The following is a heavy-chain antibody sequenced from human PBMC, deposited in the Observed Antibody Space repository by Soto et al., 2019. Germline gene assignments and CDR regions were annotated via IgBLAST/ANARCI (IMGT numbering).Heavy chain of an antibody. Sequence: VQLLESGGGLVQPGGSLRLSCAASGFTFSNYAMSWVRQAPGKGLEWVSAVSGSGGNTYYADSVQGRFTISRDNSKNMLILQMNSLRAEDTAVYYCAKLNLFVSAAAGRGPFDYWGQGTLVTVSS. D-gene: IGHD6-13*01. J-gene: IGHJ4*02. V-gene: IGHV3-23*01. CDR1: GFTFSNYA. CDR2: VSGSGGNT. CDR3: AKLNLFVSAAAGRGPFDY.